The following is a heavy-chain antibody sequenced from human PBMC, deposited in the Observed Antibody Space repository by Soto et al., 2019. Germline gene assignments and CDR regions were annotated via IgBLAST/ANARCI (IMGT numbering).Heavy chain of an antibody. V-gene: IGHV3-7*05. Sequence: GGSLRLSCAASGFIFTNYWMSWVRQAPGKGLEWVANIKQDGSEKVYVDSVKGRFTISRDNAKNSLYLQMNSLRVEDTAVYYCAKDSAYTFGSPFDYWGQGTLVTVSS. CDR3: AKDSAYTFGSPFDY. CDR1: GFIFTNYW. J-gene: IGHJ4*02. D-gene: IGHD3-16*01. CDR2: IKQDGSEK.